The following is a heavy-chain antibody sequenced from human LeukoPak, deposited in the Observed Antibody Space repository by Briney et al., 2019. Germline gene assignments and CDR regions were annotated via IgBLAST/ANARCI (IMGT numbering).Heavy chain of an antibody. CDR2: IKQDGSEK. J-gene: IGHJ4*02. V-gene: IGHV3-7*01. CDR1: GFTFSSYW. CDR3: ARDSRGYSGYEQFDY. D-gene: IGHD5-12*01. Sequence: GGSLRLSCAASGFTFSSYWMSWVRQAPGKGLEWVANIKQDGSEKYYVDSVKGRFTISRDNAKNSLYLQMNSLRAEDTAVYYCARDSRGYSGYEQFDYWGQGTLVTVSS.